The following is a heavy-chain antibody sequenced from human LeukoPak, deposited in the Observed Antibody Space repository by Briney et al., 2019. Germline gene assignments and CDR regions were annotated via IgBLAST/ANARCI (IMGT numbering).Heavy chain of an antibody. Sequence: GGSLRLSCAASGFTFSTYSMNWVRQAPGKGLEWVSSISSNSRYIYYADSMRGRFTISRDNAKNSLYLQMNSLRAEDTAVYYCAKDVRSPLPPGIDYWGQGTLVTVSS. CDR2: ISSNSRYI. D-gene: IGHD3-16*02. CDR3: AKDVRSPLPPGIDY. J-gene: IGHJ4*02. CDR1: GFTFSTYS. V-gene: IGHV3-21*04.